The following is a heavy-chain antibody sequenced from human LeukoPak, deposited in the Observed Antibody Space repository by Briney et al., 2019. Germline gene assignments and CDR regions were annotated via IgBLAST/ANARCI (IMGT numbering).Heavy chain of an antibody. D-gene: IGHD3-22*01. J-gene: IGHJ4*02. Sequence: GGSLRLSCAASGFTFSSYAMTWVRQAPGKGLEWVSSISASGGSTFFADSVKGRFTISRDDSKNTLYLQMSSLRADDTAVYYCARDRLGDYDHSGYYDKWGQGTLVTVSS. CDR1: GFTFSSYA. CDR3: ARDRLGDYDHSGYYDK. V-gene: IGHV3-23*01. CDR2: ISASGGST.